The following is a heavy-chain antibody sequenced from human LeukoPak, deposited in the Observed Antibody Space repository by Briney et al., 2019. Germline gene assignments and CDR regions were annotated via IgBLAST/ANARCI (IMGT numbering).Heavy chain of an antibody. CDR3: ARPSRDGYRYTFDS. CDR1: GGSIGSYY. Sequence: PSETLSLTCTVSGGSIGSYYWSWIRQPPGKGLEWIGYIYNSGNTNYSPSLKSRVSISVDTPKNQFSLKLSSVTAADTAVYYCARPSRDGYRYTFDSWGQGILVTVSS. J-gene: IGHJ4*02. CDR2: IYNSGNT. D-gene: IGHD5-24*01. V-gene: IGHV4-59*01.